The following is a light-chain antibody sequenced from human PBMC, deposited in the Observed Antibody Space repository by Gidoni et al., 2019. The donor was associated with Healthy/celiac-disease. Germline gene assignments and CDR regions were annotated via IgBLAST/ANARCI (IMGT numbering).Light chain of an antibody. Sequence: SSELTQYPAVSVSLGQPVRITCQGDSLSSYYASWYQQKPGQAPVLVIYGKTNRPSGIPDRFSGSSSGNTASLTITGAQAEDEADYYCNSRDSSGNHLVFGGGTKRTVL. CDR2: GKT. J-gene: IGLJ3*02. CDR3: NSRDSSGNHLV. V-gene: IGLV3-19*01. CDR1: SLSSYY.